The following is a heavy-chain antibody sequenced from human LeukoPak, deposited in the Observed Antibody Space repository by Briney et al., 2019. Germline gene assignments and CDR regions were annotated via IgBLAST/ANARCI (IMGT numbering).Heavy chain of an antibody. Sequence: SETLSLTCTVSGGSISSYYWSWLRQPPGKGLEWIGYIYTSGSTNYNPSLKSRVTISVDTSKNQFSLKLISVTAADTAVYYCARHPLRGSAFRFDPWGQGTLVTVSS. J-gene: IGHJ5*02. V-gene: IGHV4-4*09. CDR3: ARHPLRGSAFRFDP. CDR2: IYTSGST. D-gene: IGHD2/OR15-2a*01. CDR1: GGSISSYY.